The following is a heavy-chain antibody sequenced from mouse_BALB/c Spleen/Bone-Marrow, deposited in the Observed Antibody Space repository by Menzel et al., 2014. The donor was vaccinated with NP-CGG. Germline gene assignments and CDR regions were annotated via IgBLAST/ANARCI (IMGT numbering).Heavy chain of an antibody. Sequence: EVQGVESGGGLVQPGGSLKLSCAASGFDFSRFWMTWVRQAPGKGLEWIGEINPDSSTINYTPSLKDKFIISRDNAKNTLYLQMSKVRSEDTALYYCARPHYYGYMAYWGQGTSVTVSS. D-gene: IGHD1-2*01. CDR3: ARPHYYGYMAY. V-gene: IGHV4-1*02. J-gene: IGHJ4*01. CDR2: INPDSSTI. CDR1: GFDFSRFW.